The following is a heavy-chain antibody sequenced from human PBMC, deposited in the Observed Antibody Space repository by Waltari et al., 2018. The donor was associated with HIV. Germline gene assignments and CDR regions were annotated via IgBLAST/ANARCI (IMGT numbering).Heavy chain of an antibody. Sequence: QVRLQESGPGLVKPSQTLSLTCTVPGGPISSGPYFWSWIRQPPGKGLEWIGYIYHSGDSYYNPSLKSRVTISMDTSKKQFSLRLSSVTAADTAVYYCARGGDFWSGFPVWGQGTTVTISS. J-gene: IGHJ6*02. CDR2: IYHSGDS. V-gene: IGHV4-30-4*01. CDR1: GGPISSGPYF. CDR3: ARGGDFWSGFPV. D-gene: IGHD3-3*01.